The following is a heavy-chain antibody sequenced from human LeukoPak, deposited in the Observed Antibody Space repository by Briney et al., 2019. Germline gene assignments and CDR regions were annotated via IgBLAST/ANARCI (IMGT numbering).Heavy chain of an antibody. CDR2: ITTSDGNT. CDR1: XFTFXXXX. Sequence: GGSLRLSCAASXFTFXXXXXSXVXQVPGXXXXXVSTITTSDGNTYYADSVKGRFTISRDNAKNSVSLQMNSLREEDTAVYYCARGYASGNYYYWGQGTLVTVSS. J-gene: IGHJ4*02. CDR3: ARGYASGNYYY. D-gene: IGHD3-10*01. V-gene: IGHV3-48*02.